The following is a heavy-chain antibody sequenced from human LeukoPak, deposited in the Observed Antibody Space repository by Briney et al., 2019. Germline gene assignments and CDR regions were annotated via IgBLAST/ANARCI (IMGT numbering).Heavy chain of an antibody. D-gene: IGHD3-22*01. CDR1: GGSFSGYY. CDR2: INHSGST. V-gene: IGHV4-34*01. J-gene: IGHJ5*02. CDR3: ARVLDSSGYYYGFDP. Sequence: SETLSLTCAVYGGSFSGYYWSWIRQPPGKGLEWIGEINHSGSTNYNPSLKSRVTISVDTSKNQFSLKLSSVTAADTAVYYCARVLDSSGYYYGFDPWGQGTVVTVSS.